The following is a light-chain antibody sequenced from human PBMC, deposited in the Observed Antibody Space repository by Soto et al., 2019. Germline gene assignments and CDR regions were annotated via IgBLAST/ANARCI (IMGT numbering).Light chain of an antibody. CDR3: QQRSSWPLGT. Sequence: EIVLAQSPVTLSMSPGERATLSCRASQSVSTSLAWYQQEPGQAPRLLIYDASSRATGIPARFNGSGSGTDFSLTISSLEPEDSAVYYCQQRSSWPLGTFGQGTKVDIK. V-gene: IGKV3-11*01. J-gene: IGKJ1*01. CDR1: QSVSTS. CDR2: DAS.